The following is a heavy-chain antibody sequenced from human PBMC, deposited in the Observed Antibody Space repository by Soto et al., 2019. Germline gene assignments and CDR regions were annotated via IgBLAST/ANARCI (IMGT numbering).Heavy chain of an antibody. J-gene: IGHJ5*02. V-gene: IGHV1-69*13. Sequence: ASVKVSCKASGGTFSSYAISWVRQAPGQGLEWMGGIIPIFGTANYAQKFQGRVTITADESTSTAYMELSSLRSEDTAVYYCATAGSGIMSNWFDPWGQGTLVTVSS. CDR1: GGTFSSYA. CDR2: IIPIFGTA. CDR3: ATAGSGIMSNWFDP. D-gene: IGHD3-10*01.